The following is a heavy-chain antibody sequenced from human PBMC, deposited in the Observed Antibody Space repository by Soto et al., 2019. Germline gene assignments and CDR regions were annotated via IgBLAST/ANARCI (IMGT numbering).Heavy chain of an antibody. V-gene: IGHV4-39*02. J-gene: IGHJ5*02. CDR2: IYYSGST. CDR3: ARDRELLWFGETKGNWFDP. Sequence: SETLSLTCTVSGGSISSSSYYWGWIRQPPGKGLEWIGSIYYSGSTYYNPSLKSRVTISVDTSKNQFSLKLSSVTAADTAVYYCARDRELLWFGETKGNWFDPWGQGTLVTVSS. CDR1: GGSISSSSYY. D-gene: IGHD3-10*01.